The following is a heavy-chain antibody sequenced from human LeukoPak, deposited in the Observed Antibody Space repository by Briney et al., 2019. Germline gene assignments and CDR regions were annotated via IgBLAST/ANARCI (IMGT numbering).Heavy chain of an antibody. CDR2: ISYDGSNK. J-gene: IGHJ4*02. CDR1: GFTFSSNA. CDR3: ARDTVVVVAARPLWYFDY. V-gene: IGHV3-30-3*01. Sequence: SGGSLRLSCAASGFTFSSNAMHWVRQAPGKGLEWVAVISYDGSNKYYADSVKGRFTISRDNSKNTLYLQMNSLRAEDTAVYYCARDTVVVVAARPLWYFDYWGQGTLVTVSS. D-gene: IGHD2-15*01.